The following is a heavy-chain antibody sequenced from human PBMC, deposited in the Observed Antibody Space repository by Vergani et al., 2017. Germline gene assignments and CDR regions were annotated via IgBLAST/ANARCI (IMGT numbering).Heavy chain of an antibody. Sequence: EVQLVESGGVVVQPGGSLRLSCAASGFTFDDYTMHWVRQAPGKGLEWVSLISWDGGSTYYADSVKGRFTISRDNSKNSLYLQMNSLRTEDTALYYCAKDAGIAVAGTIFDYWGQGTLVTVSS. CDR3: AKDAGIAVAGTIFDY. CDR2: ISWDGGST. J-gene: IGHJ4*02. CDR1: GFTFDDYT. V-gene: IGHV3-43*01. D-gene: IGHD6-19*01.